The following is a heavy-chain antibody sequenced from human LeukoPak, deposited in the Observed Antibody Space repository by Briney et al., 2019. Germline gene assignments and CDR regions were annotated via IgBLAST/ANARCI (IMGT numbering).Heavy chain of an antibody. J-gene: IGHJ4*02. CDR3: AGAEYSSSPFDY. D-gene: IGHD6-13*01. V-gene: IGHV4-59*01. CDR1: GGSISSYY. CDR2: IYYSGST. Sequence: NPSETLSLTCTVSGGSISSYYWSWIRQPPGKGLGWIGYIYYSGSTNYNPSLKSRVTISVDTSKNQFSLKLSSVTAADTAVYYCAGAEYSSSPFDYWGQGTLVTVSS.